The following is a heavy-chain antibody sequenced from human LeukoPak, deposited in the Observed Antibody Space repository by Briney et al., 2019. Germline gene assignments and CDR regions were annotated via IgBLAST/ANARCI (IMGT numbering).Heavy chain of an antibody. CDR1: GGSISSSSYY. CDR2: IYYSGST. J-gene: IGHJ4*02. CDR3: ARHIMHTAMPAQYFDY. Sequence: SETLSLTCTVSGGSISSSSYYWGWIRQPPGKGLEWIGSIYYSGSTYYNPSLKSRVTISVDTSKNQFSLKLSSVTAADTAVYYCARHIMHTAMPAQYFDYWGQGTLVTVSS. V-gene: IGHV4-39*01. D-gene: IGHD5-18*01.